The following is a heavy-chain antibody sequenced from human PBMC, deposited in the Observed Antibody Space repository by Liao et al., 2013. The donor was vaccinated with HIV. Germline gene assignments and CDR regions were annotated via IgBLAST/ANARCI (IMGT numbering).Heavy chain of an antibody. J-gene: IGHJ2*01. V-gene: IGHV4-39*07. D-gene: IGHD3-3*01. CDR2: INHSGSTNSGST. CDR3: ARVSYEFWSGDWYFDL. CDR1: GGSISSSGHY. Sequence: QLQLQESGPGLVKPSETLSLTCTVSGGSISSSGHYWGWIRQPPGKGLVWIGEINHSGSTNSGSTNYNPSLKSRVTISVDTSKNQFSLKLNSVTAADTAVYYCARVSYEFWSGDWYFDLWGRGTLVTVSS.